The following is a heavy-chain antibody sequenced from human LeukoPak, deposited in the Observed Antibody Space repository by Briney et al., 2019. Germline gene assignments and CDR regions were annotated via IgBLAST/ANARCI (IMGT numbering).Heavy chain of an antibody. J-gene: IGHJ6*02. V-gene: IGHV4-34*01. D-gene: IGHD3-3*01. CDR2: INHSGST. Sequence: SETLSLTCAVNGGSFSGYFWSWIRQPPGKGLEWIGEINHSGSTYYNASLKSRITISVDTSKRQFSLRMNSVTAADTAVYFCAGYYSSIYGMDVWGQGTSVTVS. CDR1: GGSFSGYF. CDR3: AGYYSSIYGMDV.